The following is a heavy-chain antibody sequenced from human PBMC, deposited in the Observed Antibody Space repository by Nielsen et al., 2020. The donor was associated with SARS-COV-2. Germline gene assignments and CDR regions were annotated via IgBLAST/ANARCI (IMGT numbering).Heavy chain of an antibody. D-gene: IGHD3/OR15-3a*01. CDR1: GYTFTDYY. CDR3: ARARATIFGLVMSYGMDV. CDR2: INPYSGGT. Sequence: ASVKVSCKASGYTFTDYYIHWVRQAPGQGLEWMGRINPYSGGTNYAQKFQGTVTMTRDASISTAYMELTSDDTAVYYCARARATIFGLVMSYGMDVWGQGTTVAVS. J-gene: IGHJ6*02. V-gene: IGHV1-2*06.